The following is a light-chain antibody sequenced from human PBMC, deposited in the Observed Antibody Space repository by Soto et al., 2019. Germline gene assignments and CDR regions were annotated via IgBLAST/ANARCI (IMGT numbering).Light chain of an antibody. CDR2: EVT. CDR1: SSDVGGYDY. J-gene: IGLJ1*01. CDR3: FSYAGRNNFDV. V-gene: IGLV2-8*01. Sequence: QSALTQPPSASGSPGQSVTISCTGTSSDVGGYDYVSWYQKHPDKAPKLIIFEVTKRPSGVPDRFSGSKFGNTAPLTVSGLQPEDEAEYYCFSYAGRNNFDVFGAGTKVTVL.